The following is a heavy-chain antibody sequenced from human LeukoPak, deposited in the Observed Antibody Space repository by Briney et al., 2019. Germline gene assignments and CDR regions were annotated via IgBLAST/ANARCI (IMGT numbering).Heavy chain of an antibody. V-gene: IGHV3-23*01. CDR1: GFTFSSYA. Sequence: PGGSLRLSCAAAGFTFSSYAMSWVRQAAGKGLEWVSAISGSGGSTYYADSVKGRFTISRDNSKNTLYLQMNSLRAEDTAVYYCARDPSDYGDYAGQQDYWGQGTLVTVSS. CDR2: ISGSGGST. J-gene: IGHJ4*02. D-gene: IGHD4-17*01. CDR3: ARDPSDYGDYAGQQDY.